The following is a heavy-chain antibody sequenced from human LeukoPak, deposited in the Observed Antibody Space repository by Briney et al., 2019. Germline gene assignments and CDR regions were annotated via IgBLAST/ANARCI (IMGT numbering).Heavy chain of an antibody. D-gene: IGHD3-3*01. CDR3: ARNDFWSGPPPSYYYMDV. CDR1: GGSISSYY. V-gene: IGHV4-59*08. CDR2: IYYSGST. Sequence: PSETLSLTCTVSGGSISSYYWSWIRQPPGKGLEWIGYIYYSGSTNYNPSLKSRVTISVDTSKNQFSLKLSSVTAADTAVYYRARNDFWSGPPPSYYYMDVWGKGTTVTVSS. J-gene: IGHJ6*03.